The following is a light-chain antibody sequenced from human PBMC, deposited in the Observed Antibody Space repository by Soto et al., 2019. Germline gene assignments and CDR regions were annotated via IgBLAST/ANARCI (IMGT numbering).Light chain of an antibody. J-gene: IGKJ1*01. CDR1: QSVSNW. V-gene: IGKV1-5*03. Sequence: DIPMTQSPSALSASVGDRVTITCRASQSVSNWLAWYRQKPGEAPKLLIYEGSTLERGVPSRFSGSGSGTEFTLTISSLQHDDFATINSQEYGTYPRTFGQGTKVEVK. CDR2: EGS. CDR3: QEYGTYPRT.